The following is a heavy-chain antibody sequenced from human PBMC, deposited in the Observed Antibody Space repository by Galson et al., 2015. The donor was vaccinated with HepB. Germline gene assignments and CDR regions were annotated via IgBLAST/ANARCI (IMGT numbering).Heavy chain of an antibody. V-gene: IGHV1-18*04. CDR3: ARDIPQIYDSSGYYFDY. J-gene: IGHJ4*02. CDR1: GYTFTSYG. D-gene: IGHD3-22*01. CDR2: ISAYNGNT. Sequence: QSGAEVKKPGASVKVSCKASGYTFTSYGISWVRQAPGQGLEWMGWISAYNGNTNYAQKLQGRVTMTTDTSTSTAYMELRSLRSDDTAVYYCARDIPQIYDSSGYYFDYWGQGTLVTVSS.